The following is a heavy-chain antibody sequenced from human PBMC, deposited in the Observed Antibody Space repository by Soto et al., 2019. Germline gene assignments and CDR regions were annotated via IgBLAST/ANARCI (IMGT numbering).Heavy chain of an antibody. CDR1: GESFSDYF. CDR2: INHSGTT. D-gene: IGHD1-1*01. CDR3: VETTKAYYHGMDV. J-gene: IGHJ6*02. Sequence: PTETLSLTCAVYGESFSDYFWSWIRQPPGKGLEWMGEINHSGTTNYNPSLKSRVPISLDTSKNHFSLNLTSVTAADTAVYYSVETTKAYYHGMDVWGQGTTVTVS. V-gene: IGHV4-34*01.